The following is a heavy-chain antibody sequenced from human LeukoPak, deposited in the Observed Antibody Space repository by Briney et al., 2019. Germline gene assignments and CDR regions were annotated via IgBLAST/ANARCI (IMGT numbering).Heavy chain of an antibody. CDR1: GYTFTGYY. CDR3: ARGWSGSYYSHYYYYMDV. D-gene: IGHD1-26*01. CDR2: INPSSGGT. V-gene: IGHV1-2*02. Sequence: ASVKVSCKASGYTFTGYYMHWVRQAPGQGLEGMGWINPSSGGTNYAQKFQGRVTMTRDTSISTAYMELSRLRSDDTAVYYCARGWSGSYYSHYYYYMDVWGKGTTVTVSS. J-gene: IGHJ6*03.